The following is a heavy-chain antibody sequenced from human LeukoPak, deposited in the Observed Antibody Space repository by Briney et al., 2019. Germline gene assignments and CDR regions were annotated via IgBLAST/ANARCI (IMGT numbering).Heavy chain of an antibody. CDR2: ISYDGSNK. CDR3: ALVVGAFDI. D-gene: IGHD1-26*01. Sequence: GGSLRLSCAASGFTFSSYAMHWVRQAPGKGLEWVAVISYDGSNKYYADFVKGRFAISRDNSKNMLYLQMNSLRAEDTAVYYCALVVGAFDIWGQGTMVTVSS. V-gene: IGHV3-30*09. J-gene: IGHJ3*02. CDR1: GFTFSSYA.